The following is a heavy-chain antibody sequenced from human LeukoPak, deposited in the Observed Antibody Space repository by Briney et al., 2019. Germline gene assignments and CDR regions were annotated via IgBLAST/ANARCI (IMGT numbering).Heavy chain of an antibody. CDR3: AREGGNPDAFDI. Sequence: GSLRLSCIASGFSFSGHWMHWARQLPGKGLVWVSRISPTGSTTSYADSVKGRFTVSRDNAKNTLYLQVNNLRAEDTAVYYCAREGGNPDAFDIWGQGTMVTVSS. CDR2: ISPTGSTT. J-gene: IGHJ3*02. V-gene: IGHV3-74*01. CDR1: GFSFSGHW. D-gene: IGHD4-23*01.